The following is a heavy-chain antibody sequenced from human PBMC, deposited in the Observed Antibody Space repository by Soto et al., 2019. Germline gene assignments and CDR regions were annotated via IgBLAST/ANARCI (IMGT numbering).Heavy chain of an antibody. CDR1: GGTFSSYT. CDR3: AADTSAHDAFDI. D-gene: IGHD3-10*01. V-gene: IGHV1-58*02. CDR2: IVVGSGNT. J-gene: IGHJ3*02. Sequence: SVKVSCKASGGTFSSYTISWVRQARGQRLEWIGWIVVGSGNTNYAQKFQERVTITRDMSTSTAYMELSSLRSEDTAVYYCAADTSAHDAFDIWGQGTMVTVSS.